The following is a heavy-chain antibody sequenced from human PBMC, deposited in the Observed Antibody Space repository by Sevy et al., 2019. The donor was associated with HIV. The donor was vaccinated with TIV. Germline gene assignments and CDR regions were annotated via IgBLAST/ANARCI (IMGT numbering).Heavy chain of an antibody. CDR3: ARRGALDY. Sequence: GGSLRLSCAASVFTFSNYWMTWVRQAPGKGLEWVANIKQDGSEKYYVDSVKGRFTISRDNVQNSLYLQMNSLRAEDTAVYYCARRGALDYWGQGTLVTVSS. D-gene: IGHD5-12*01. J-gene: IGHJ4*02. CDR1: VFTFSNYW. V-gene: IGHV3-7*03. CDR2: IKQDGSEK.